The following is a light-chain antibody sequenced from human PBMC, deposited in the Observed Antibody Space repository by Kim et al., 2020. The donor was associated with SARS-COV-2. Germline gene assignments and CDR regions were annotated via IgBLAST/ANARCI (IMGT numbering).Light chain of an antibody. CDR2: TDN. CDR1: SANIGNNY. CDR3: ATWDDSLSGRV. J-gene: IGLJ3*02. Sequence: GKRVSSTCSGSSANIGNNYVRWYQRVPGTAPKRLIFTDNQRPSGVPDRFSGSKSGTSASLAISGLRSEDEADYYCATWDDSLSGRVFGGGTKLTVL. V-gene: IGLV1-47*01.